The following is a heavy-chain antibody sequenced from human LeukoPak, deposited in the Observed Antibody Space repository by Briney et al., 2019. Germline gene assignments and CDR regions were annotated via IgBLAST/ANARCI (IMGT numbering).Heavy chain of an antibody. CDR2: ISTSGRTR. J-gene: IGHJ6*02. CDR1: GFTFSSYE. CDR3: ATYCSRTSCYKTRYMDV. Sequence: PGGSLRLSCAAFGFTFSSYEVNWVRLAPGRGLEWLSYISTSGRTRYYADSVKGRFTISRDNAENALYLQMNSLRAEDTALYYCATYCSRTSCYKTRYMDVWGQGATVTVPS. V-gene: IGHV3-48*03. D-gene: IGHD2-2*01.